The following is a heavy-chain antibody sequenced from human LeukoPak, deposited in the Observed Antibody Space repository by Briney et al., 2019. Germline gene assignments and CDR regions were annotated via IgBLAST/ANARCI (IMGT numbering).Heavy chain of an antibody. CDR3: ARQAGYSTGWYGGYYFDH. J-gene: IGHJ4*02. D-gene: IGHD6-19*01. CDR1: GYTFTSYG. CDR2: IAVYNGDT. Sequence: ASVKVSSKASGYTFTSYGISWVRQAPGQGAEWMGGIAVYNGDTKFLQKFQGRVTFTTDASTNTAYMELRSLTSDDTAVYYCARQAGYSTGWYGGYYFDHWGQGTPVTVSA. V-gene: IGHV1-18*01.